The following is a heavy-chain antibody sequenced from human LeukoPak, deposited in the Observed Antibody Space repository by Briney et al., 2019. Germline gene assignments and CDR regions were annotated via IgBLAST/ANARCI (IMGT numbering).Heavy chain of an antibody. CDR1: GFPFSQHG. Sequence: GTSLRLSCATSGFPFSQHGYHWVRQAPGKGLEWTAIIWVDGTRKYYADPVEGRFTISRDNSKSTLYLQIDSLRPEDTAVYYCVAVLVPPAFWPFYVRGPGTKVTASS. CDR3: VAVLVPPAFWPFYV. CDR2: IWVDGTRK. J-gene: IGHJ2*01. V-gene: IGHV3-33*01. D-gene: IGHD3-3*01.